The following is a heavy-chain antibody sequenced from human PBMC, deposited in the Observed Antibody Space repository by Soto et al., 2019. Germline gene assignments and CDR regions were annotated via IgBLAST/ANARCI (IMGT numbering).Heavy chain of an antibody. D-gene: IGHD3-10*01. CDR3: ARVPHRVTMVPRGAFDI. CDR2: IIPIFGTA. Sequence: SVKVSCKASGGTFSSYSISWVRQAPGQGLEWMGGIIPIFGTANYAQKFQGRVTITADESTSTAYMELSSLRSEDTAVYYCARVPHRVTMVPRGAFDIWGQGTMVTVSS. V-gene: IGHV1-69*13. CDR1: GGTFSSYS. J-gene: IGHJ3*02.